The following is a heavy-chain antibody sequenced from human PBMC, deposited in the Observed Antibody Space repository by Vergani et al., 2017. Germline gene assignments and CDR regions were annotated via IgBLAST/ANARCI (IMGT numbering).Heavy chain of an antibody. CDR3: ARGRGDYRIGYYYYGMDV. CDR1: GGTFSSYA. J-gene: IGHJ6*02. V-gene: IGHV1-69*06. CDR2: IIPIFGTA. D-gene: IGHD4-17*01. Sequence: QVQLVQSGAEVKKPGSSVKVSCKASGGTFSSYAISWVRQAPGQGLEWMGGIIPIFGTANDAQMFQGRVTITADKSTSTAYMELSSLRSEDTAVYYCARGRGDYRIGYYYYGMDVWGQGTTVTVSS.